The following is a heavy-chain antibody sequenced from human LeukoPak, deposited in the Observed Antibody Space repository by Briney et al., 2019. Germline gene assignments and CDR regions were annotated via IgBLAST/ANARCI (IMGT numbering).Heavy chain of an antibody. CDR2: IYYSGST. D-gene: IGHD2-21*02. CDR3: ASRGDPYCGGDCLGSVDY. Sequence: SETLSLTCTVSGGSISSGDYYWSWIRQPPGKGLEWIGYIYYSGSTYYNPSLKSRVTISVDTSKNQFSLKLSSVTAADTAVYYCASRGDPYCGGDCLGSVDYWGQGTLVTVSS. V-gene: IGHV4-30-4*01. CDR1: GGSISSGDYY. J-gene: IGHJ4*02.